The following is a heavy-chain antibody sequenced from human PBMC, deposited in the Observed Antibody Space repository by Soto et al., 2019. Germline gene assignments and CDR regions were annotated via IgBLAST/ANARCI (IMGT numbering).Heavy chain of an antibody. V-gene: IGHV1-69*01. Sequence: QVQLVQSGAEVQKPGSSVKVSCKASGGTFSSYAISWVRQAPGQGLEWMGGIIPIFGPANYAQKFQGRVTIAADESTSTAYMELSSLRSEDTAVYYCATSWELPRDDAFDIWGQGTMVTVSS. CDR2: IIPIFGPA. CDR3: ATSWELPRDDAFDI. CDR1: GGTFSSYA. D-gene: IGHD1-26*01. J-gene: IGHJ3*02.